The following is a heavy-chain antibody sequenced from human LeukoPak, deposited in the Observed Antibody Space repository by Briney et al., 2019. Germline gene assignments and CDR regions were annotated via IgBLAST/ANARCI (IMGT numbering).Heavy chain of an antibody. J-gene: IGHJ4*02. CDR2: IGTAGDT. D-gene: IGHD1-26*01. CDR1: GFTFSNHA. Sequence: GGSLRLSCATSGFTFSNHAMDWVRQASGQGLEWVSAIGTAGDTFYPGSVKGRFTISRENAKNSLSLQMNSLRAEDTAVYYCVRQQTPHGNFDYWGQGTLVTVSS. CDR3: VRQQTPHGNFDY. V-gene: IGHV3-13*01.